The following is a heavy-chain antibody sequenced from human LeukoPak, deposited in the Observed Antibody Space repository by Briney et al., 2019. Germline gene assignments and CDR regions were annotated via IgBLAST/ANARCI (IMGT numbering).Heavy chain of an antibody. J-gene: IGHJ3*02. CDR2: IHSSSGSI. Sequence: GGSLRLSCAASGFNFTNYNMNWVRHAPGNGLEWVSSIHSSSGSIYYADSLKGRFTISRDNAKNSLYLQMNSLRAEDTAVYYCARDLAWDAFDIWGQGTMVTVSS. CDR3: ARDLAWDAFDI. V-gene: IGHV3-21*01. CDR1: GFNFTNYN.